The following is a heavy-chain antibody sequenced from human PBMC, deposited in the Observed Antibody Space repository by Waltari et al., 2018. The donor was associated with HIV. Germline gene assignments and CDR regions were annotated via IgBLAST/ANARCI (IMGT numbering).Heavy chain of an antibody. J-gene: IGHJ4*02. CDR1: GYTFTSYG. Sequence: QVQLVQSGAEMKKPGASVKVSCKASGYTFTSYGINWVRQAPGQGLEWMGWISAYNGNTDYAQKLQGRVTMTTDTSTSTAYMELRSLRSDDTAVYYCARDRTYYYASGNYYRALGYWGQGTLVTVS. D-gene: IGHD3-10*01. CDR2: ISAYNGNT. CDR3: ARDRTYYYASGNYYRALGY. V-gene: IGHV1-18*01.